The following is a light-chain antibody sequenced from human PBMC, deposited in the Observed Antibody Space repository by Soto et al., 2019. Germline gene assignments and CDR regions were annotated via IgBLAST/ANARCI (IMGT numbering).Light chain of an antibody. CDR1: SSNIGAGYD. CDR3: QSSDSSLSGWV. V-gene: IGLV1-40*01. J-gene: IGLJ3*02. CDR2: GNS. Sequence: QSVLTQPPSVSGAPGQRVTISCTGSSSNIGAGYDVHWYQQLPGTAPKLLIYGNSNRPSGVPDRFSGSKSGTSASLAITGLLAEDEADYYCQSSDSSLSGWVFGGGTKVTVL.